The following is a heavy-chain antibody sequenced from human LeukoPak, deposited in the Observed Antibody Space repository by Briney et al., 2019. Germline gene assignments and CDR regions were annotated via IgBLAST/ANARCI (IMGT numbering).Heavy chain of an antibody. V-gene: IGHV3-11*01. CDR1: GFTFSDYY. CDR3: ARVAKFPAAMAHYYYMDV. J-gene: IGHJ6*03. CDR2: ISSSGSTI. D-gene: IGHD2-2*01. Sequence: GGSLRLSCAASGFTFSDYYMSWIRQAPGKGLEWVSYISSSGSTIYYADSVKGRFTISRDNAKNSLYLQMNSLRAEDTAVYYCARVAKFPAAMAHYYYMDVWGKGTTVTVSS.